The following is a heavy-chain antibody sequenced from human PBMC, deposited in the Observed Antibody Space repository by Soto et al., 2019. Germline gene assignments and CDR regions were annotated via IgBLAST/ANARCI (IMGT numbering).Heavy chain of an antibody. CDR1: GYSFTSYW. CDR2: IDPSDSYT. Sequence: PGESLKISFKGSGYSFTSYWIGWVRQMPGKGLEWMGRIDPSDSYTNYSPSFQGHVTISADKSISTAYLQWSSLKASDTAMYYCASSSSWYPRGYEGMDVWGQGTTVTVSS. V-gene: IGHV5-10-1*01. CDR3: ASSSSWYPRGYEGMDV. J-gene: IGHJ6*02. D-gene: IGHD6-13*01.